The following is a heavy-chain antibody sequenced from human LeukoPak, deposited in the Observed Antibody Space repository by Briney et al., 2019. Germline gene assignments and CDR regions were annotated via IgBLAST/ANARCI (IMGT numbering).Heavy chain of an antibody. D-gene: IGHD1-20*01. J-gene: IGHJ4*02. CDR1: GGSISSYY. Sequence: SETLSLTCTVSGGSISSYYWSWIRQPPGKGLEWIGYIYYSGSTNYNPSLKSRVTISVDTSKNQFSLKLSSVTAADTAVYYCARDLSITGMTGLDYWGQGTLVTVSS. CDR2: IYYSGST. V-gene: IGHV4-59*01. CDR3: ARDLSITGMTGLDY.